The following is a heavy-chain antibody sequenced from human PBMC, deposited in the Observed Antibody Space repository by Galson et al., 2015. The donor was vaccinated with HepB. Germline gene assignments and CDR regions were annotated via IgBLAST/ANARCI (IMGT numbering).Heavy chain of an antibody. CDR2: ISSSSSYI. V-gene: IGHV3-21*01. J-gene: IGHJ3*02. Sequence: SLRLSCAASGFTFSSYSMNWVRQAPGKGLEWVSSISSSSSYIYYADSVKGRFTISRDNAKNSLYLQMNSLRAEDTAVYYCARGKWCGSGWYLCDEASDAFDIWGQGTMVTVSS. CDR1: GFTFSSYS. CDR3: ARGKWCGSGWYLCDEASDAFDI. D-gene: IGHD6-19*01.